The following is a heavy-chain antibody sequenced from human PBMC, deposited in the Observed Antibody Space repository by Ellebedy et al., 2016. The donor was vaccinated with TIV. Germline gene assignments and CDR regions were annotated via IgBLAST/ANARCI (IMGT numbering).Heavy chain of an antibody. CDR1: VYTFTGNY. CDR3: ARRVGATGGDY. V-gene: IGHV1-2*02. Sequence: SVKVSCXASVYTFTGNYMHWVRQAPGQGLEWIGWININNGGKNSAQKFQGRVTMTRDTSISTAYMELSSLRSDDTAVYYCARRVGATGGDYWGQGTLVTVSS. D-gene: IGHD1-26*01. J-gene: IGHJ4*02. CDR2: ININNGGK.